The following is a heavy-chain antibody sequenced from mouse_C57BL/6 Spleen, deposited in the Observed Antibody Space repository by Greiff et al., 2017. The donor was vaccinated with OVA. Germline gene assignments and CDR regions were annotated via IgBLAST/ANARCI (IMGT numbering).Heavy chain of an antibody. J-gene: IGHJ2*01. D-gene: IGHD1-1*01. CDR1: GFSFNTYA. Sequence: EVKVEESGGGLVQPKGSLKLSCAASGFSFNTYAMNWVRQAPGKGLEWVARIRSKSNNYATYYADSVKDRFTISRDDSESMLYLQMNNLKTEDTAMYYCVRGVGSSWGYFDYWGQGTTLTVSS. CDR3: VRGVGSSWGYFDY. CDR2: IRSKSNNYAT. V-gene: IGHV10-1*01.